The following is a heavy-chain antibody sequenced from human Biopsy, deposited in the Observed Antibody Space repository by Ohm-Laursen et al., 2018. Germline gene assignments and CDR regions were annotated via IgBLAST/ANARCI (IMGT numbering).Heavy chain of an antibody. D-gene: IGHD1-1*01. J-gene: IGHJ4*02. Sequence: SVKVSCKAPGGTFSNYGVNWVRQAPGQGLEWLGGNIPILGTGNYAQKFQDRVTVAADTSTSTATMELRSLRSDDTAVYYCATDINVWNVNYWGQGTQVTVSS. CDR3: ATDINVWNVNY. V-gene: IGHV1-69*06. CDR2: NIPILGTG. CDR1: GGTFSNYG.